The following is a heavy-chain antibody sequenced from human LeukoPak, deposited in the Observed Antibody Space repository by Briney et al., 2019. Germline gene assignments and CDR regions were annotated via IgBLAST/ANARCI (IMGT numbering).Heavy chain of an antibody. CDR3: ASGRARPEPIPRLELDY. CDR2: IYHSGST. CDR1: GVSISSGDYY. Sequence: MSSETLSLTCTVSGVSISSGDYYWSSIRQPPGKGLEWIGYIYHSGSTYYNPSLKSRVTISVDRSKNQFSLKLSSVTAADTAVYYCASGRARPEPIPRLELDYWGQGTLVTVSS. V-gene: IGHV4-30-2*01. D-gene: IGHD1-1*01. J-gene: IGHJ4*02.